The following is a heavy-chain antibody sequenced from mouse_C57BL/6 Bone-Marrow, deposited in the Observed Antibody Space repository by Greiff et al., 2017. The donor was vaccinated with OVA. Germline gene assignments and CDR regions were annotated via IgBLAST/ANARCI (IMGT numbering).Heavy chain of an antibody. V-gene: IGHV1-50*01. Sequence: QVQLQQSGAELVKPGASVKLSCKASGYTFTSYWMQWVKQRPGQGLEWIGKIDPYDSYTNYNQKFKGKATLTVDTSSSTAYMQLSSLTSEDAAVYYCARGRTVYYFDYWGQGTTLTVSS. CDR2: IDPYDSYT. CDR1: GYTFTSYW. J-gene: IGHJ2*01. D-gene: IGHD4-1*01. CDR3: ARGRTVYYFDY.